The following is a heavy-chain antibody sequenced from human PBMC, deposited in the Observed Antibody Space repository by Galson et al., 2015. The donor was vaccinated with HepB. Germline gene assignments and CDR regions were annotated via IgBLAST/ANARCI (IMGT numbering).Heavy chain of an antibody. Sequence: SLRLSCAASGFTFSSYAMHWVRQAPGKGLEWVAVISYDGSNKYYADSVKGRFTISRDNSKNTLYLQMNSLRAEDTAVYYCARDGRNGEYYFDYWGQGTLVTVSS. V-gene: IGHV3-30-3*01. J-gene: IGHJ4*02. CDR3: ARDGRNGEYYFDY. CDR2: ISYDGSNK. D-gene: IGHD3-10*01. CDR1: GFTFSSYA.